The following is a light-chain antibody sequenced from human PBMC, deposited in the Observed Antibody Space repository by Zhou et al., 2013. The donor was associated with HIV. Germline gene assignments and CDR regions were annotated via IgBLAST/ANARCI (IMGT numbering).Light chain of an antibody. J-gene: IGKJ5*01. V-gene: IGKV1-27*01. Sequence: DIQMTQSPSSLSASVGDRVTITCRASQDISNYLAWYQQKPGKVPKLLIYAASTLQSGVPSRLSGSGAGTNFTLTISSLQPEDVATYYCQQYKAYPITFGQGTRLDIK. CDR3: QQYKAYPIT. CDR1: QDISNY. CDR2: AAS.